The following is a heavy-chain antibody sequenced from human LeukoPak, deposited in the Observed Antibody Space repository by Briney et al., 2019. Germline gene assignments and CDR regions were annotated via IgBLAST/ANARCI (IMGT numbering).Heavy chain of an antibody. CDR1: GYTFTGYY. CDR3: LVVSPSSVSYFDY. J-gene: IGHJ4*02. V-gene: IGHV1-2*06. D-gene: IGHD3-10*01. Sequence: ASVKVSCKASGYTFTGYYMHWVRQAPGQGLEWMGRINPNSGGTNYAQKFQGRVTMTRDTSISTAYMELSRLRSGDTAVYYCLVVSPSSVSYFDYWGQGTLVTVSS. CDR2: INPNSGGT.